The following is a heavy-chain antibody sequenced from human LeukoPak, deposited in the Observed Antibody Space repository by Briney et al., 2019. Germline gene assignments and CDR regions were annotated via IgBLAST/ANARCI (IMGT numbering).Heavy chain of an antibody. D-gene: IGHD6-6*01. CDR2: INHSGST. Sequence: SETLSLTCAVYGGSFSGYYWSWIRQPPGKGLEWIGEINHSGSTNYNPSLKSRVTISVDTSKNQFSLKLSSVTAADTAVYYCARDGSSSSGFYGMDVWGQGTTVTVSS. J-gene: IGHJ6*02. V-gene: IGHV4-34*01. CDR3: ARDGSSSSGFYGMDV. CDR1: GGSFSGYY.